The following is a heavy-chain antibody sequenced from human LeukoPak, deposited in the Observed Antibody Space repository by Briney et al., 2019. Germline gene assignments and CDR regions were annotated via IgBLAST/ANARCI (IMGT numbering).Heavy chain of an antibody. J-gene: IGHJ4*02. Sequence: SETLSLTCTVSRGSISSGDYYWRWIRQPPGRGLEWLGYISYTGTTYYNPSLKSRISISEDTSKNLFSPKLNSVTAADTAVYYCARLGTAPFDYWGQGTLVTVSS. CDR2: ISYTGTT. CDR1: RGSISSGDYY. V-gene: IGHV4-30-4*01. CDR3: ARLGTAPFDY. D-gene: IGHD2-21*02.